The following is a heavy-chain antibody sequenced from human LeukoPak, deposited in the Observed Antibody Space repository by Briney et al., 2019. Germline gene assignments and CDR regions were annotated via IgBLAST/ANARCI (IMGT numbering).Heavy chain of an antibody. CDR3: AGGEYDFWSGYLHHPNFDY. J-gene: IGHJ4*02. CDR1: GFTLSDYY. Sequence: GGSLRLSCAASGFTLSDYYMSWIRQAPGKGLEWVSYISSSGSTIYYADSVKGRFTISRDNAKNSLYLQMNSLRAEDTAVYYCAGGEYDFWSGYLHHPNFDYWGQGTLVTVSS. V-gene: IGHV3-11*01. D-gene: IGHD3-3*01. CDR2: ISSSGSTI.